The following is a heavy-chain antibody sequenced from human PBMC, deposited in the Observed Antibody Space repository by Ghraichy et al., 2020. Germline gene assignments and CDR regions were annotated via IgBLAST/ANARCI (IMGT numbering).Heavy chain of an antibody. V-gene: IGHV3-48*03. Sequence: SCAASGFTFSSYEMNWVRQAPGKGLEWVSYISSSGSTIYYADSVKGRFTISRDNAKNSLYLQMNSLRAEDTAVYYCARVERAWIQFAYYYGMDVWGQGTTVTVSS. CDR1: GFTFSSYE. CDR2: ISSSGSTI. D-gene: IGHD5-18*01. J-gene: IGHJ6*02. CDR3: ARVERAWIQFAYYYGMDV.